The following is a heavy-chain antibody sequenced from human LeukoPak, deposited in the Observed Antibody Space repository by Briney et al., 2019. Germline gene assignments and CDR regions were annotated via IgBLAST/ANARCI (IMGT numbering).Heavy chain of an antibody. V-gene: IGHV1-46*01. CDR1: GYTFTSYY. CDR2: INPSGGST. D-gene: IGHD3-22*01. CDR3: ARMPYYYDSSGNWFDP. Sequence: ASVKVSCKASGYTFTSYYMHWVRQAPGQGLEWMGIINPSGGSTSYAQKFQGRVTMTRDMSTSTVYMELSSLRSEDTAVYYCARMPYYYDSSGNWFDPWGLGTLVTVSP. J-gene: IGHJ5*02.